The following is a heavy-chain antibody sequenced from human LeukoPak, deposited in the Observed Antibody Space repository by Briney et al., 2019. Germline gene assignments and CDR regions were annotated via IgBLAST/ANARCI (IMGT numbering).Heavy chain of an antibody. CDR3: ARTGAQWLVLFYDS. V-gene: IGHV3-7*01. CDR2: IKQDVSET. Sequence: PRGSLRLSCAASGFTFNNYWMTWVRHTPGKGLEWVAHIKQDVSETYYVDSVKGRFTISRDNAKNSLYLQMDSLRVEDTALYYCARTGAQWLVLFYDSWGQGTLVTVSS. CDR1: GFTFNNYW. J-gene: IGHJ5*02. D-gene: IGHD6-19*01.